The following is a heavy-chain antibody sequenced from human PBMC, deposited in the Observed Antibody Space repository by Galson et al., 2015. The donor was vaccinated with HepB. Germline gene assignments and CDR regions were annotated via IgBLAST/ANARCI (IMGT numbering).Heavy chain of an antibody. D-gene: IGHD6-19*01. CDR3: ARVFAGYNGASSGWYHFDY. CDR2: IIPIFGTA. Sequence: SVKVSCKASGGTFSSYAISWVRQAPGQGLEWMGGIIPIFGTANYAQKFQGRVTITADESTSTAYMELSSLRSEDTAVYYCARVFAGYNGASSGWYHFDYWGQGTLVTVSS. CDR1: GGTFSSYA. V-gene: IGHV1-69*13. J-gene: IGHJ4*02.